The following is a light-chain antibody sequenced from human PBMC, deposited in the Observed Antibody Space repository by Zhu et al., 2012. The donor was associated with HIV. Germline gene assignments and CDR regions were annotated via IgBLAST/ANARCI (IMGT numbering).Light chain of an antibody. Sequence: EIVLTQSPGTLSLSPGERATLSCGASQSVSSNYLAWYQQKPGQAPRLLIYGASSRATGIPDRFSGSGFGTDFTLTISSLQPDDFATYYCQQYNLYSLWTFGQGTKVEVK. CDR1: QSVSSNY. CDR3: QQYNLYSLWT. V-gene: IGKV3-20*01. CDR2: GAS. J-gene: IGKJ1*01.